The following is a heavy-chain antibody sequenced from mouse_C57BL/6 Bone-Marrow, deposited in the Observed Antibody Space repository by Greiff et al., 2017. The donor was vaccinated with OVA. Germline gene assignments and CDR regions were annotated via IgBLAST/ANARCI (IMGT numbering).Heavy chain of an antibody. J-gene: IGHJ3*01. CDR3: SRREGFGYDYDGGTWFAY. CDR2: FYPGSGSI. V-gene: IGHV1-62-2*01. D-gene: IGHD2-4*01. CDR1: GYTFTEYT. Sequence: QVQLQQSGAELVKPGASVKLSCKASGYTFTEYTIHWVKQRSGQGLEWIGWFYPGSGSIKYNEKFKDKATLTADKSSSTVYMELSRLTSEDSAVYFCSRREGFGYDYDGGTWFAYWGQGTLVTVSA.